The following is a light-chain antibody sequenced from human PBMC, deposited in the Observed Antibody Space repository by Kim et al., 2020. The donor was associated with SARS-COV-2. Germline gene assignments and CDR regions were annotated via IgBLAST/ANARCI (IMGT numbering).Light chain of an antibody. V-gene: IGLV2-11*03. Sequence: GQSVTIACTGTSSDVGGYNYVSCDKQHPGKAPKLMIYGVSQRPSGVPDRFSGSKSGNTASLTISGLQAEDEGDYYCCSYAGSYTLVFGGGTQLTVL. J-gene: IGLJ3*02. CDR1: SSDVGGYNY. CDR2: GVS. CDR3: CSYAGSYTLV.